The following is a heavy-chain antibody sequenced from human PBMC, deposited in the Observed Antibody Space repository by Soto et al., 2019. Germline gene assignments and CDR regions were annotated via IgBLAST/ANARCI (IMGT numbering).Heavy chain of an antibody. CDR1: GGSISSSSYY. V-gene: IGHV4-39*01. J-gene: IGHJ4*02. Sequence: QLQLQESGPGLVKPSETLSLTCTVSGGSISSSSYYWGWIRQPPGKGLEWIGSIYYSGSTYYNPALKSRVTIAVDTSKNQFSLKLSSVTAADTAVYYCARHSRGGYNGGFDYWGQGTLVTVSS. D-gene: IGHD1-26*01. CDR2: IYYSGST. CDR3: ARHSRGGYNGGFDY.